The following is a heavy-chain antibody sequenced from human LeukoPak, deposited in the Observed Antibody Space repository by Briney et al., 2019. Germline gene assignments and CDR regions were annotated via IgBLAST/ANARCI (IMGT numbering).Heavy chain of an antibody. CDR1: GFSFTDAW. J-gene: IGHJ4*02. CDR2: IESKTDGETT. Sequence: GGSLRLSCVGSGFSFTDAWMSWVRQIPGKGLEWVGRIESKTDGETTDYATPVKDRFIISRDDSTNTLYLQMNSLKSEDTAVYYCSTYGSGRKFDYWGQGTLVTVSS. CDR3: STYGSGRKFDY. D-gene: IGHD3-10*01. V-gene: IGHV3-15*04.